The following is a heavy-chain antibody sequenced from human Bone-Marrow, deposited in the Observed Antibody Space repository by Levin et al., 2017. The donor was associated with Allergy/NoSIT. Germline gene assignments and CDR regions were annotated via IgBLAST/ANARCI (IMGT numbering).Heavy chain of an antibody. V-gene: IGHV3-23*01. CDR2: ISGSGGST. CDR3: AKVVTIFGVVIPHAFDY. CDR1: GFTFSSYA. D-gene: IGHD3-3*01. Sequence: PGGSLRLSCAASGFTFSSYAMSWVRQAPGKGLEWVSAISGSGGSTYYADSVKGRFTISRDNSKNTLYLQMNSLRAEDTAVYYCAKVVTIFGVVIPHAFDYWGQGTLVTVSS. J-gene: IGHJ4*02.